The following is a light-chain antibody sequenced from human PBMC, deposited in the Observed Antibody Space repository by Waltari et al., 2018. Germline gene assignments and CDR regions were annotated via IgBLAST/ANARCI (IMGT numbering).Light chain of an antibody. CDR3: SSYTSSSPVV. CDR1: SSDVGGYNY. CDR2: DVS. Sequence: QSALTQPASVSGSPGQSLTISCTGTSSDVGGYNYVSWYQQPPGKAPKLMIYDVSNRPSGVSNRFSGSKSGNTASLTISGLQAEDEADYYCSSYTSSSPVVFGGGTKLTVL. J-gene: IGLJ2*01. V-gene: IGLV2-14*03.